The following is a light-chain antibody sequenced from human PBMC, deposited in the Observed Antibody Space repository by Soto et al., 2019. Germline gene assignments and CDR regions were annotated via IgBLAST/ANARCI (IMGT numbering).Light chain of an antibody. CDR1: QSVSRR. V-gene: IGKV3-20*01. CDR3: QQYGGSPIT. J-gene: IGKJ5*01. CDR2: GAS. Sequence: IVFTQSPGTLSLSPGGRATLSCRASQSVSRRLAWYQQRPGQSPRLLISGASMRASGVPVRFIGSGSGTDFTLTITRLEPEDFAVYYCQQYGGSPITFGLGTRLEIK.